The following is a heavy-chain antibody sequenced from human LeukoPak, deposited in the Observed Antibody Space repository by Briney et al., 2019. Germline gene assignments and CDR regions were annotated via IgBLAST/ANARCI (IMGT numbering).Heavy chain of an antibody. CDR1: GFTFSDYA. Sequence: GSLRLSCAASGFTFSDYAMSWIRQPPGKGLEYIGYIYNSGRTFYNPSLKSRVTISADTSKKQFSLKLTSVTAADTAVYYCARGAGGYRFDPWGQGTLVTVSS. V-gene: IGHV4-59*01. J-gene: IGHJ5*02. CDR2: IYNSGRT. D-gene: IGHD1-1*01. CDR3: ARGAGGYRFDP.